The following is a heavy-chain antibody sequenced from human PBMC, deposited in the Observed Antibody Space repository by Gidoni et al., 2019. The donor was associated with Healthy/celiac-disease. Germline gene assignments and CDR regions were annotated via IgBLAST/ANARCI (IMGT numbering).Heavy chain of an antibody. J-gene: IGHJ6*02. CDR1: GGTFSSYA. D-gene: IGHD3-22*01. V-gene: IGHV1-69*01. CDR3: ARTPPNYYDSSGYYYVTPVYYYYGMDV. CDR2: IIPIFGTA. Sequence: QVQLVQSGAEVKKPGSSVKVSCKASGGTFSSYAISWVRQATGQGLEWMGGIIPIFGTANYAQKFQGRVTITADESTSTAYMELSSLRSEDTAVYYCARTPPNYYDSSGYYYVTPVYYYYGMDVWGQGTTVTVSS.